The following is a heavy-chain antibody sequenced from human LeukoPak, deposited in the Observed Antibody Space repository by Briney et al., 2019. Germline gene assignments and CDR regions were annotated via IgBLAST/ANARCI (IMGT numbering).Heavy chain of an antibody. J-gene: IGHJ4*02. CDR3: ARRAGSRLGGHYFDY. D-gene: IGHD6-19*01. Sequence: SETLSLTCTVSGGSISSYYWTFIRQPPGKGLEWIGYIYYSGSTNYNPSLKSRVTISVDTSKNQFSLKLSSVTAADTAVYYCARRAGSRLGGHYFDYWGQGTLVTVSS. CDR1: GGSISSYY. CDR2: IYYSGST. V-gene: IGHV4-59*01.